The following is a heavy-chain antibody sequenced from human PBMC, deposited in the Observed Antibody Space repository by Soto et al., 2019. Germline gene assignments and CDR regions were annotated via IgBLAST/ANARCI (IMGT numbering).Heavy chain of an antibody. V-gene: IGHV3-53*01. CDR2: IYSGLST. Sequence: GGSLRLSCAASGFTVSSNYMIWVRQAPVNGLEFVSVIYSGLSTYYSDSLKGRFTISIYSSKNTLYLQMNSLIADDTAVYYCARDTYYGMDVWGLGTTVTVSS. CDR1: GFTVSSNY. J-gene: IGHJ6*02. CDR3: ARDTYYGMDV.